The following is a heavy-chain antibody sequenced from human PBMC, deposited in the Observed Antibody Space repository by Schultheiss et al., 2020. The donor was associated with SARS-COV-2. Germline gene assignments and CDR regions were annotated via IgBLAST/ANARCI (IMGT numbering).Heavy chain of an antibody. V-gene: IGHV4-38-2*02. Sequence: SETLSLTCTVSGYSISSGYYWSWIRQPPGKGLEWIGEINHSGSTNYNPSLKSRVTISVDTSKNQFSLKLRSVTAADTAVYFCARCSSGYYGFDSWGQGTLVTVSS. CDR2: INHSGST. CDR1: GYSISSGYY. J-gene: IGHJ4*02. D-gene: IGHD3-22*01. CDR3: ARCSSGYYGFDS.